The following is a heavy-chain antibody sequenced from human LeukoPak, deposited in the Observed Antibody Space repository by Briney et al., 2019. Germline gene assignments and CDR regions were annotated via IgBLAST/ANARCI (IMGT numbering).Heavy chain of an antibody. D-gene: IGHD3-10*01. J-gene: IGHJ5*02. CDR3: ARPSITMVRGFDP. Sequence: SETLSLTCTVSGGSISSSSYYWGWIRQPPGKGLEWIGSIYYSGSTYYNPSLKSRVTISVDTSKNQFSLKLSSVTAADTAVYYCARPSITMVRGFDPWSQGNLVTVSS. CDR2: IYYSGST. V-gene: IGHV4-39*01. CDR1: GGSISSSSYY.